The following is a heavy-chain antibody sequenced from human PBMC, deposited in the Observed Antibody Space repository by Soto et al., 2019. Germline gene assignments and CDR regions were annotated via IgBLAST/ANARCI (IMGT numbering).Heavy chain of an antibody. V-gene: IGHV1-69*02. J-gene: IGHJ4*02. CDR1: GGNFNNFI. Sequence: GASVKVSCKASGGNFNNFIINWVRQAPGQGLEWLGRIIPFLDVTNSAQKLQGRVTITADKSTSTAYMELSSLTSEDTAVYYCATGAGYCVSPTCYKPFESWGQGTLVTVSS. D-gene: IGHD2-2*02. CDR2: IIPFLDVT. CDR3: ATGAGYCVSPTCYKPFES.